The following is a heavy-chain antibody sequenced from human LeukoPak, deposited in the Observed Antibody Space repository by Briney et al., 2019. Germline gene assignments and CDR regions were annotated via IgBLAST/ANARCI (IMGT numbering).Heavy chain of an antibody. Sequence: SVKVSCKASGGTFSSYAISWVRQAPGQGLEWMGRIIPILGIANYAQKFQGRVTITADKSTSTAYMELSSLRSEDTAVYYCARAAVTSYYYYGMDVWGQGTTVTASS. CDR2: IIPILGIA. CDR3: ARAAVTSYYYYGMDV. V-gene: IGHV1-69*04. CDR1: GGTFSSYA. J-gene: IGHJ6*02. D-gene: IGHD4-17*01.